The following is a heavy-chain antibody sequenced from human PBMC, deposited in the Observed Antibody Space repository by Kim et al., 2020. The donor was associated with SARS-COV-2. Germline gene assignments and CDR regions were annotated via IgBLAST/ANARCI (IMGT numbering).Heavy chain of an antibody. D-gene: IGHD4-17*01. CDR3: AYTTMTTGSFDY. CDR1: GASITNSGYY. Sequence: SETLSLTCTVSGASITNSGYYWNWIRQHPGQGLEWIGYIYYSGSTYYNPSLKSRVSISVDTSKNQFSLRLNSVTVADTAIYYCAYTTMTTGSFDYWGQG. CDR2: IYYSGST. V-gene: IGHV4-31*03. J-gene: IGHJ4*02.